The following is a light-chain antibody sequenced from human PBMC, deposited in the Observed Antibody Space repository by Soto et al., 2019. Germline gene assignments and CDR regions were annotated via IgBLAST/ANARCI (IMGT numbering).Light chain of an antibody. CDR1: QAISSY. V-gene: IGKV1-9*01. CDR3: QQAKSFPIT. J-gene: IGKJ5*01. CDR2: AAS. Sequence: DIQLTKAPAFLSASAGDRVSITCRASQAISSYLAWYQQKPGKAPKLLIYAASSLQSGVPSRFSGSGSGTEFTLTISGLQPEDSLTYYCQQAKSFPITFGQGTRLEIK.